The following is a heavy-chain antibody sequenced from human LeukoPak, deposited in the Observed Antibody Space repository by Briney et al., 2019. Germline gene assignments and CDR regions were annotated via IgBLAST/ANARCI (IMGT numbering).Heavy chain of an antibody. Sequence: ASVKVSCKASGYTFTSYGISWVRQAPGQGLEWMGWISAYNGNTNYAQKLQGRVTMTTDTSTSTAYMELRSLRSDDTAVYYCARWRWGGIVVVVAANVGYNWLDPWGQGTLVTVSS. CDR3: ARWRWGGIVVVVAANVGYNWLDP. CDR2: ISAYNGNT. CDR1: GYTFTSYG. J-gene: IGHJ5*02. V-gene: IGHV1-18*01. D-gene: IGHD2-15*01.